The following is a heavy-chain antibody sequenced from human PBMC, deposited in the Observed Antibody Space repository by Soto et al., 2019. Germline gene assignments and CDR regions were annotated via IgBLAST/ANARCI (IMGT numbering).Heavy chain of an antibody. J-gene: IGHJ4*02. D-gene: IGHD3-22*01. Sequence: QVQLQESGPGPVRPSETLSLICSVSGVSISATHCWGWIRQPPGKGLEWVGSMYFSGRTYYNPSLQSRVTISVDSSKNHFSLQLSSVTAADTAIYYCATNSDSHGLYFLHWGQGTLATVSS. CDR2: MYFSGRT. CDR3: ATNSDSHGLYFLH. CDR1: GVSISATHC. V-gene: IGHV4-39*01.